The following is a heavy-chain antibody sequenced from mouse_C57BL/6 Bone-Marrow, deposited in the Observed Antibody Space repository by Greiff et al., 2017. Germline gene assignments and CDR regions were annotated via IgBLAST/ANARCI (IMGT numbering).Heavy chain of an antibody. V-gene: IGHV1-26*01. D-gene: IGHD1-1*01. CDR2: INPNNGGT. CDR1: GYTFTDYY. J-gene: IGHJ1*03. Sequence: EVQLQQSGPELVKPGASVKISCKASGYTFTDYYMNWVKQSHGKSLEWIGDINPNNGGTSYNQKFKGKATLTVDKSSSTAYMELRSLTSEDSAVYYCARGNGSSLNWYCDVWGTGTTVTVSS. CDR3: ARGNGSSLNWYCDV.